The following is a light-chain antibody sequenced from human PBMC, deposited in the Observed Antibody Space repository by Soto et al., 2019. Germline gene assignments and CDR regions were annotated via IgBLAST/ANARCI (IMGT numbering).Light chain of an antibody. V-gene: IGLV1-40*01. CDR1: SSNIGAGYD. CDR3: QSYDSSLSGWV. Sequence: QSVLTQPPSVSGAPGQRVTISCTGSSSNIGAGYDVHWYQQLPGTAPKLLIYGNSNRPSGVPDRSGSKSGTSASLAITGLQAEDEADYYCQSYDSSLSGWVFGGGTQLTVL. J-gene: IGLJ3*02. CDR2: GNS.